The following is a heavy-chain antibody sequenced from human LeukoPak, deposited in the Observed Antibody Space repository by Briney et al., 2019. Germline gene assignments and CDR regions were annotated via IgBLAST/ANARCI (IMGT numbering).Heavy chain of an antibody. D-gene: IGHD3-22*01. CDR3: ARDPGRECYYDSSGAFDI. J-gene: IGHJ3*02. Sequence: PGRSLRLSCAASGFTFSSYGMHWVRQAPGKGLEWVAVIWYDGSNKYYADSVKGRFTISRDNSKSTLYLQINSLRAEDTAVYYCARDPGRECYYDSSGAFDIWGQGTMVTVSS. CDR2: IWYDGSNK. V-gene: IGHV3-33*01. CDR1: GFTFSSYG.